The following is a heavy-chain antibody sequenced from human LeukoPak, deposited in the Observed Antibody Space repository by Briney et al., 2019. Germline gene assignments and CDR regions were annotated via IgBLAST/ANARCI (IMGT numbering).Heavy chain of an antibody. V-gene: IGHV3-23*01. Sequence: GGSLRLSCAASGFTFSNYAMSWVRQAPGRGLEWVSDISGSGGSPYYADSVKGRFTISRDNSKNTLYLQMNSLRVEDTAVYYCAKDRVGRASDFDYWGQGTLVTVSS. D-gene: IGHD1-26*01. CDR1: GFTFSNYA. J-gene: IGHJ4*02. CDR2: ISGSGGSP. CDR3: AKDRVGRASDFDY.